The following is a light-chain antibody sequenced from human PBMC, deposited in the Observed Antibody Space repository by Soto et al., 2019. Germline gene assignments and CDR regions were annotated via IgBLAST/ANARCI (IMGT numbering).Light chain of an antibody. CDR2: DAS. CDR1: QSISTY. CDR3: QPRSNWWT. V-gene: IGKV3-11*01. Sequence: EIVLTQSPATLSLSPGERATLSCSASQSISTYLAWYQQKAGQAPRLLIYDASNRATGIPARFSGSGSGTDLTITISSLEPDGSAVYYCQPRSNWWTFGQGTKVEIK. J-gene: IGKJ1*01.